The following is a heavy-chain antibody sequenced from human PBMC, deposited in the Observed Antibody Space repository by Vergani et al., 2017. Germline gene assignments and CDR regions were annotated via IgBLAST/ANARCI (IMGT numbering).Heavy chain of an antibody. J-gene: IGHJ3*02. CDR2: ISSSSTI. CDR3: ARDRSRRDAFDI. Sequence: EVQLVESGGGLVQPGGSLRLSCAASGFTFSSYSMNWVRQAPGKGLEWVSYISSSSTIYYADSVKGRFTISRDNAKNSLYLQMNSLRAEDTAVYYCARDRSRRDAFDIWGQGTMVTVSS. V-gene: IGHV3-48*04. CDR1: GFTFSSYS.